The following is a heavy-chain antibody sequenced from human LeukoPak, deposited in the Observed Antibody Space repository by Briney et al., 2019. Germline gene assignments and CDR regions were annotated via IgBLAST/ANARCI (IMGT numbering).Heavy chain of an antibody. V-gene: IGHV3-48*04. CDR1: GFTFSSYS. D-gene: IGHD3-3*01. CDR2: ITSSSSVI. CDR3: ATSYYDFYYFDY. Sequence: GGSLRLSCAASGFTFSSYSMNWVRQAPGKGLEWVSYITSSSSVIHYADSVKGRFTISRDNAKNSLYLQMNSLRAEDTALYYCATSYYDFYYFDYWGQGTLVTVSS. J-gene: IGHJ4*02.